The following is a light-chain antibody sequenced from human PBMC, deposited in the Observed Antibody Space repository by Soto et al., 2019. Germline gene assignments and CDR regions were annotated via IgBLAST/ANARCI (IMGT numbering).Light chain of an antibody. CDR3: CSYAGGYTYL. CDR1: SSNIGSNY. J-gene: IGLJ1*01. Sequence: QSVLTQPPSASGTPGQRVTISCSGSSSNIGSNYVYWYQQLPGTAPKLLIYRNNQRPSGVPDRFSGSKSGNTASLTISGLQAEDEADYFCCSYAGGYTYLFGTGTKVTVL. CDR2: RNN. V-gene: IGLV1-47*01.